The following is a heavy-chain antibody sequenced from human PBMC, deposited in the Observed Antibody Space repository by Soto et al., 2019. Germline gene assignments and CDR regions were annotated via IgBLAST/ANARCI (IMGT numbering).Heavy chain of an antibody. J-gene: IGHJ4*02. V-gene: IGHV5-51*01. Sequence: LKISCKVSGYSFTNFWIVWVRQMPGQGLEWMGIIFPGDSETRYSPSFEGQVTISVDKSIATAYLQWSSLKASDSAMYYCARSYSSAWFGAEFDYWGQGTLVTVSS. CDR1: GYSFTNFW. CDR3: ARSYSSAWFGAEFDY. D-gene: IGHD6-19*01. CDR2: IFPGDSET.